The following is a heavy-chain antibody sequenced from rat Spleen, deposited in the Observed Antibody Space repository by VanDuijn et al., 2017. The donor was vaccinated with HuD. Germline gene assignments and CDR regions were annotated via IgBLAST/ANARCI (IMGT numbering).Heavy chain of an antibody. CDR2: IWTGGNK. D-gene: IGHD1-4*01. J-gene: IGHJ2*01. CDR1: GFSLTTFH. Sequence: QVQLKESGPGLVQPSQTLSLTCTVSGFSLTTFHVSWVRQLPGKGLEWMGIIWTGGNKAYNSLLKSRLNISRDTSKSQVFLKMNSLQTEDTATYYCVREASYPGITFDYWGQGVMVTVSS. V-gene: IGHV2-43*01. CDR3: VREASYPGITFDY.